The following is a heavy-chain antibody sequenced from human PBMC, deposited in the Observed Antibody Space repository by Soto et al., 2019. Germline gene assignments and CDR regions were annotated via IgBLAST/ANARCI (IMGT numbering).Heavy chain of an antibody. V-gene: IGHV4-31*03. CDR3: ARDRDGYNAIDY. J-gene: IGHJ4*02. Sequence: QVQLQESGPGLVKPSQTLSLTCTVSGGSISSGRYYWSRIRQHPGKGLEWIGYIHYSGTTYYNPSLESRITMSVDTSKKQFSLRLSSVTAADTAVYYCARDRDGYNAIDYWGQGTLVTVSS. D-gene: IGHD5-12*01. CDR2: IHYSGTT. CDR1: GGSISSGRYY.